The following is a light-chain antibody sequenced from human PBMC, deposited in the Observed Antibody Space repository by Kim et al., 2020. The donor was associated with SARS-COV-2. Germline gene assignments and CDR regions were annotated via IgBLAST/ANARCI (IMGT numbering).Light chain of an antibody. CDR3: QHRSNWLNT. J-gene: IGKJ5*01. V-gene: IGKV3D-11*02. CDR2: GAT. CDR1: QTVSSY. Sequence: LSRGRGATRSCRARQTVSSYVVWYQKKGGQARSLSIYGATNRTTGIPAWSSSRGGGTDITITSSSLEHEDLADYYWQHRSNWLNTFGQGTRLEIK.